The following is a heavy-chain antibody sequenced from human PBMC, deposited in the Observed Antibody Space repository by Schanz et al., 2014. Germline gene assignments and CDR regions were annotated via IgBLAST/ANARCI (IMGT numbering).Heavy chain of an antibody. CDR2: INSAGTT. J-gene: IGHJ4*02. CDR3: ARGRGYIIGQ. Sequence: EVQLAESGGGLIQPGGYLRLSCVVSGFSVSNTYMHWVRQPPGKGLEWVSVINSAGTTYYADSVKGRFTFSRDSSKNTVYLQMDSLRADDTSVYYCARGRGYIIGQWGQGILVTVSS. CDR1: GFSVSNTY. V-gene: IGHV3-53*01. D-gene: IGHD3-10*01.